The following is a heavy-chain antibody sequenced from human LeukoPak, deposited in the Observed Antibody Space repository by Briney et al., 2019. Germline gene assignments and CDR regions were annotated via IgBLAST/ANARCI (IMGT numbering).Heavy chain of an antibody. J-gene: IGHJ4*02. V-gene: IGHV3-23*01. Sequence: PGGSLRLSCAASGFIFNTYAMSWVRQAPGKGLEWVSTIRGSGESTHYADSVQGRFTISRDNSLYTVYLQMDSLRGDDTDVYYCAKDRISYTTSPGELSHWGQGTLVIVSS. CDR3: AKDRISYTTSPGELSH. D-gene: IGHD3-10*01. CDR2: IRGSGEST. CDR1: GFIFNTYA.